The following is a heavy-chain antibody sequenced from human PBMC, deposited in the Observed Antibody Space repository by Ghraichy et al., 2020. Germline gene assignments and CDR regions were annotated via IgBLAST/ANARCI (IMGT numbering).Heavy chain of an antibody. J-gene: IGHJ6*02. CDR3: ASGVYCSSTSCSV. CDR2: ISSSSSYI. Sequence: GGSPRLSCAASGFTFSSYSMNWVRQAPGKGLEWVSSISSSSSYIYYADSVKGRFTISRDNAKNSLYLQMNSLRAEDTAVYYCASGVYCSSTSCSVWGQGTTVTVSS. V-gene: IGHV3-21*01. D-gene: IGHD2-2*01. CDR1: GFTFSSYS.